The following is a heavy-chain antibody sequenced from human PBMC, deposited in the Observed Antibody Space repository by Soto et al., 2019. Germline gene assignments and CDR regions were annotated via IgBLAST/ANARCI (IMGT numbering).Heavy chain of an antibody. V-gene: IGHV3-7*01. CDR2: IKQDGSEK. CDR3: ARDQPDYYYYYYMDV. J-gene: IGHJ6*03. Sequence: EVQLVESGGGLVQPGGSLRLSCAASGFTFSSYWMSWVRQAPGKGLEWVANIKQDGSEKYYVDSVKGRFTISRDNAKNSLYLQMNSLRAEDTAVYYCARDQPDYYYYYYMDVWGKGTTVTVSS. CDR1: GFTFSSYW.